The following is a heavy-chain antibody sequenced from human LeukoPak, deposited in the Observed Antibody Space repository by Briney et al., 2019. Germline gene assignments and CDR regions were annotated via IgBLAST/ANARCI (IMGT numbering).Heavy chain of an antibody. Sequence: GGSLRLSCAASGFTFSNYWMHWVRQAPGKGLVWVSRINVDGSSTIYADSVKGRFTISRDNAKNTLYLQMNSLRAEDTAVYYCARGAYCSSTSCYDDWGQGTLVTVSS. CDR2: INVDGSST. V-gene: IGHV3-74*01. D-gene: IGHD2-2*01. J-gene: IGHJ4*02. CDR1: GFTFSNYW. CDR3: ARGAYCSSTSCYDD.